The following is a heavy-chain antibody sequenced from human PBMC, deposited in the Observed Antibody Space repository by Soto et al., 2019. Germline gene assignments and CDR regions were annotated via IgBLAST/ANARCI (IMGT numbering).Heavy chain of an antibody. V-gene: IGHV1-69*02. Sequence: GASVKVSCKASGGTFSSYTISWVRQAPGQGLEWMGRIIPILGIANYAQKFQGRVTITADKSTSTAYMELSSLRSEDTAVYYCARAPDILTGYSDYWGQGTLVTVSS. J-gene: IGHJ4*02. D-gene: IGHD3-9*01. CDR1: GGTFSSYT. CDR3: ARAPDILTGYSDY. CDR2: IIPILGIA.